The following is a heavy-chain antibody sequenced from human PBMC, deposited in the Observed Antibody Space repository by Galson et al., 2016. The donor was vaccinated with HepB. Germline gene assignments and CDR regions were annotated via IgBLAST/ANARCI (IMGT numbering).Heavy chain of an antibody. CDR3: ARVLGGYDCNP. CDR2: INAYNGNT. V-gene: IGHV1-18*01. CDR1: GFTFTAYG. J-gene: IGHJ5*02. D-gene: IGHD5-12*01. Sequence: QSGAEVTKPGESLKVSCQASGFTFTAYGISWVRQAPGQGLAWMGWINAYNGNTNYAQSFQGRVTMTTDTSTGTAYMELWNLRSDDTALYYCARVLGGYDCNPWGQGTLVTVSS.